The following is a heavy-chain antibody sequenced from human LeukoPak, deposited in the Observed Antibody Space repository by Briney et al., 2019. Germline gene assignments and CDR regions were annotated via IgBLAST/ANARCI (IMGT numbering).Heavy chain of an antibody. V-gene: IGHV4-59*01. J-gene: IGHJ4*02. CDR1: GGSISSYY. CDR2: IYYSGST. Sequence: SETLSLTCTVSGGSISSYYWSWIRQPPGKGLEWIGYIYYSGSTNYNPSLKSRVTISVNTSKNQFSLKLSSVTAADTAVYYCARDRGGSCDYWGQGTLVTVSS. D-gene: IGHD2-15*01. CDR3: ARDRGGSCDY.